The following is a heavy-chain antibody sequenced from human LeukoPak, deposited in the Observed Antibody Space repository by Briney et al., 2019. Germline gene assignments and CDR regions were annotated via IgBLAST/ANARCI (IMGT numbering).Heavy chain of an antibody. CDR3: ARSGGGRGISEFDY. J-gene: IGHJ4*02. D-gene: IGHD3-16*01. Sequence: SETLSLTCTVSGGSISSYYWSWIRQPAGKGLEWIGSIYTSGSTNYNPSLKSRVTMSVDTSKNQFSLKLSSVTAADTAVYYCARSGGGRGISEFDYWGQGTLVTVSS. V-gene: IGHV4-4*07. CDR2: IYTSGST. CDR1: GGSISSYY.